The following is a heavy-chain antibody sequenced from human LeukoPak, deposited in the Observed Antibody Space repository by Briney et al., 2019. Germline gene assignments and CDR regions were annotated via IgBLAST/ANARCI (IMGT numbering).Heavy chain of an antibody. CDR2: ISSSGSTI. J-gene: IGHJ4*02. CDR1: GFTFSSYG. CDR3: AKSMIAGAGTRFDY. Sequence: GGSLRLSCAASGFTFSSYGMNWVRQAPGKGLEWVSYISSSGSTIYYADSVKGRFTISRDNAKNSLYLQMNSLRAEDTAIYYCAKSMIAGAGTRFDYWGQGTLVTVSS. D-gene: IGHD6-13*01. V-gene: IGHV3-48*03.